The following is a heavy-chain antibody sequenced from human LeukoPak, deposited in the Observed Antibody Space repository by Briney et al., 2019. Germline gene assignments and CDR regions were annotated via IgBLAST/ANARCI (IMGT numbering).Heavy chain of an antibody. D-gene: IGHD3-3*01. CDR1: GGSISSSNW. Sequence: PSETLSLTCAVSGGSISSSNWWSWVRQPPGKGLEWIGEIYHSGSTNYNPSLKSRVTISVDKSKNQFSLKLSSVTAADTAVYYCAREESGWQGPGGTIFGVVIHDAFDIWGQGTMVTVSS. CDR2: IYHSGST. J-gene: IGHJ3*02. CDR3: AREESGWQGPGGTIFGVVIHDAFDI. V-gene: IGHV4-4*02.